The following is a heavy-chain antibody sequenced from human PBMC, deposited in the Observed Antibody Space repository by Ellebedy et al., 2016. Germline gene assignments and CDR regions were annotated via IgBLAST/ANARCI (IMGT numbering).Heavy chain of an antibody. CDR1: GSSFTNYW. J-gene: IGHJ4*02. CDR3: LRKGADY. Sequence: GGSLRLSCKGSGSSFTNYWIAWVRQMPGKGLEWMGIIYLDDSDIRYSPSFQGQVTLSADKSINTAYLQWSSLKSSDTAMYYCLRKGADYWGQGTLVTVTS. CDR2: IYLDDSDI. V-gene: IGHV5-51*01.